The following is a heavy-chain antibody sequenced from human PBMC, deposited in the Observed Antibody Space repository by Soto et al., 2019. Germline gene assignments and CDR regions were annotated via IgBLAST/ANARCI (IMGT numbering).Heavy chain of an antibody. CDR3: ARGLGIAGASQRFVY. D-gene: IGHD6-13*01. V-gene: IGHV3-30-3*01. CDR2: ISYDGSNK. J-gene: IGHJ4*02. Sequence: QVQLVESGGGVVQPGRSLRLSCAASGFTFSSYAMHWVRQAPGKGLEWVAVISYDGSNKYYADSVKGRFTISRDNSKNTLYLQMNSLRAEDTAVYYCARGLGIAGASQRFVYWGQGTLVTVSS. CDR1: GFTFSSYA.